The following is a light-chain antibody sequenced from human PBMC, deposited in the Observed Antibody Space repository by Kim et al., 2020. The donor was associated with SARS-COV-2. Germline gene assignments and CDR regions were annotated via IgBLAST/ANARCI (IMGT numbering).Light chain of an antibody. CDR1: SIGSNS. V-gene: IGLV3-21*01. J-gene: IGLJ2*01. CDR2: YDK. Sequence: SYELTQPPSLSVAPGKTARITCGGDSIGSNSVNRYHQKPGPASVLVISYDKERPSAIPERSYGSYSGNTATVTINMLEDGDEAEYDSQVWERGADTRVVF. CDR3: QVWERGADTRVV.